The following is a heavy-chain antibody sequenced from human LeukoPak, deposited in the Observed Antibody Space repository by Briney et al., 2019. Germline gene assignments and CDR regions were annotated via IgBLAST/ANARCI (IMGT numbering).Heavy chain of an antibody. Sequence: PGGSLRLSCEASGFTLSTYWMNWVRQVPGKGLDWVANINQDGSGKRYVDSVKGRFTIARDNADNSLPLQMNSLRAEDTAVYYCASWGAGGNSWGQGTLVTVSS. D-gene: IGHD3-16*01. CDR3: ASWGAGGNS. CDR2: INQDGSGK. J-gene: IGHJ4*02. CDR1: GFTLSTYW. V-gene: IGHV3-7*01.